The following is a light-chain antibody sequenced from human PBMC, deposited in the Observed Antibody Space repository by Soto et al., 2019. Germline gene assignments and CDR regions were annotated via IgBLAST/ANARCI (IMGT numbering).Light chain of an antibody. CDR2: GNS. Sequence: QSVRTQPPSVSGDPGQMVTISCTGSSSNIGAGYDVHWYQQLPGTAPKLLIYGNSNRPSGVPDRFSGSKSGTSASLAITGLQAEDEADYYCQSYDSSLSGWVFGGATTVTVL. CDR1: SSNIGAGYD. V-gene: IGLV1-40*01. CDR3: QSYDSSLSGWV. J-gene: IGLJ3*02.